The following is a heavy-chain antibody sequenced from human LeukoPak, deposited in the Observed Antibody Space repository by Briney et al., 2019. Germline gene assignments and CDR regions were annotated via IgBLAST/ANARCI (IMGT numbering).Heavy chain of an antibody. D-gene: IGHD3-9*01. V-gene: IGHV1-69*13. CDR3: ARDLVGSHTSYSSGAWDY. Sequence: ASVKVSCKASGGTFSSYAISWVRQAPGQGLEWMGGIIPIFGTANYAQNFQGTLTITADESTSTAYMELSSLRAEDTAVYYCARDLVGSHTSYSSGAWDYWGQGTLVTVSS. J-gene: IGHJ4*02. CDR2: IIPIFGTA. CDR1: GGTFSSYA.